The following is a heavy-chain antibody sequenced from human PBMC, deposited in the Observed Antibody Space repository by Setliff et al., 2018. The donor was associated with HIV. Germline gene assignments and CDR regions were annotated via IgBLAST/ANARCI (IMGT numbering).Heavy chain of an antibody. CDR3: TRRAGYTSSWYREDYYYMDV. J-gene: IGHJ6*03. CDR2: IDTNGNT. Sequence: GESLTISCAASGFTFNNYDMHWVRQATGKGLEWVSGIDTNGNTYYPGSVKGRFTISRENAKNSLYLQMNSLRAGDTAVYYCTRRAGYTSSWYREDYYYMDVWGKGTTVTVSS. D-gene: IGHD6-13*01. CDR1: GFTFNNYD. V-gene: IGHV3-13*01.